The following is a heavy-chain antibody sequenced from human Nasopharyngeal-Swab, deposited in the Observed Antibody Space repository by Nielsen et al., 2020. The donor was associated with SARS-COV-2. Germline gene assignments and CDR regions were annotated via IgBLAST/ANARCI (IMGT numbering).Heavy chain of an antibody. CDR3: AKDPDYSNLNWFDP. V-gene: IGHV3-23*01. J-gene: IGHJ5*02. Sequence: VGSLRLSCAASGFTFISYAMSWVRQAPGKGLELVSAISGSGGSTYYSDSVKARFTISRDNSKNTLYLQMNSLRAEDTAVYYCAKDPDYSNLNWFDPWGQGTLVTVSS. D-gene: IGHD4-11*01. CDR2: ISGSGGST. CDR1: GFTFISYA.